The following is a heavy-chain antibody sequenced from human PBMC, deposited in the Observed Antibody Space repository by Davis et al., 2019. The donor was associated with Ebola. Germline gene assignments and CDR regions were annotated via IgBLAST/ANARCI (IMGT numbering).Heavy chain of an antibody. CDR3: ARQLQPGRWFDP. CDR1: GCSISSGGYS. Sequence: PSETLSLTCAVSGCSISSGGYSWSWIRQPPGKGLDWSGYIYDSGSTYYNPSLKSRVTISVDRSKNQFSLKLSSVTAADTAMYYCARQLQPGRWFDPWGQGTLVTVSS. D-gene: IGHD1-1*01. V-gene: IGHV4-30-2*01. CDR2: IYDSGST. J-gene: IGHJ5*02.